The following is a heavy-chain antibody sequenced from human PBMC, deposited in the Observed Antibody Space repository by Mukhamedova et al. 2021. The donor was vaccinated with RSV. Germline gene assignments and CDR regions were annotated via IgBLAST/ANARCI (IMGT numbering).Heavy chain of an antibody. Sequence: VKGRFTISRDNAKNSLYLQMNSLRAEDTAVYYCARRPEGRSAAGWYHYGMDVWGQGTTVTVSS. CDR3: ARRPEGRSAAGWYHYGMDV. V-gene: IGHV3-11*06. D-gene: IGHD1-26*01. J-gene: IGHJ6*02.